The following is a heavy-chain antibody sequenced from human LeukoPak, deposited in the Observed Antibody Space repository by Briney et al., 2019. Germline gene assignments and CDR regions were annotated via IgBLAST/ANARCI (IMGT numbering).Heavy chain of an antibody. V-gene: IGHV4-34*01. Sequence: SETLSLTCTVSGGSISSYYWSWIRQPPGKGLEWIGEINHSGSTNYNPSLKSRVTISVDTSKNQFSLKLSSVTAADTAVYYCASITMIVVAPDAFDIWGQGTMVTVSS. D-gene: IGHD3-22*01. J-gene: IGHJ3*02. CDR1: GGSISSYY. CDR3: ASITMIVVAPDAFDI. CDR2: INHSGST.